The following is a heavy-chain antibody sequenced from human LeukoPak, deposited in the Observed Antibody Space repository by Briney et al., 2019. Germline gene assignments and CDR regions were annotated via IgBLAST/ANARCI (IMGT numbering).Heavy chain of an antibody. J-gene: IGHJ4*02. V-gene: IGHV1-18*01. D-gene: IGHD3-22*01. CDR2: ISAYNGNT. Sequence: ASAKVSCKASGYTFTSYGISWGRQAPGQGLEWMGWISAYNGNTNYAQKLQGRVTMTTDASTSTAYMELRSLRSDDTAVYYCARRAYYYDSSGYYYVPDYWGQGTLVTVSS. CDR1: GYTFTSYG. CDR3: ARRAYYYDSSGYYYVPDY.